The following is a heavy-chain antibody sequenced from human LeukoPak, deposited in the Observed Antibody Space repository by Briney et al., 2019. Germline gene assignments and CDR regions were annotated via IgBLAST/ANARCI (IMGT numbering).Heavy chain of an antibody. D-gene: IGHD4-17*01. CDR1: GFTISSYE. J-gene: IGHJ4*02. Sequence: PGGSLRLSCAASGFTISSYEMNWVRLAPGKGLEWVSYISSSGSNIYYADSVKGRFTISRDNAKNSLYLQMSNLRAEDTAVYYCARENDYGDRPFDYWGQGTLVTVSS. CDR3: ARENDYGDRPFDY. V-gene: IGHV3-48*03. CDR2: ISSSGSNI.